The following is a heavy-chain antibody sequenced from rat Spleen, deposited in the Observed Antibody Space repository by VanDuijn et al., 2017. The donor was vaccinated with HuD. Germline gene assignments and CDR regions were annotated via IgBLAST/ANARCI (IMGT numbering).Heavy chain of an antibody. J-gene: IGHJ1*01. CDR3: TRRGYLSDWYFDF. D-gene: IGHD4-4*01. CDR2: ISYDGSKT. V-gene: IGHV5-7*01. CDR1: GFTFSDFY. Sequence: EVKLVESGGGLVQPGRSLKLSCAASGFTFSDFYMAWVRQAPTKGLEWVATISYDGSKTYYRDSVKGRFTISRDNVRSTLNLHMDSLRSEDTAIYYCTRRGYLSDWYFDFWGPGTMVTVSS.